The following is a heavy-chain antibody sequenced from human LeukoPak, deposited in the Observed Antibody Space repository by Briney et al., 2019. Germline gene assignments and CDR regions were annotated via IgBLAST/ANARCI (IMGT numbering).Heavy chain of an antibody. CDR3: ARDDDNSSHYSLFEY. D-gene: IGHD3-22*01. Sequence: GGSLRLSCATSGFTLTTHGMHWVRQAPGKGLEWVAVLWAHGRSEYYAESVKGRFSISRDTSRSTVYLQMNSLRVEDTAVYYCARDDDNSSHYSLFEYWGQGNRVTVSS. V-gene: IGHV3-33*01. J-gene: IGHJ4*02. CDR1: GFTLTTHG. CDR2: LWAHGRSE.